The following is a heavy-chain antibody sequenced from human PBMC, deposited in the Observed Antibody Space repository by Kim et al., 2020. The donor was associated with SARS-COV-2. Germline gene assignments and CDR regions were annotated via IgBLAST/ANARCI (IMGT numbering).Heavy chain of an antibody. D-gene: IGHD3-10*01. CDR1: GGSISSYY. CDR2: IYYSGST. Sequence: SETLSLTCTVSGGSISSYYWSWIRQPPGKGLEWIGYIYYSGSTNYNPSLKSRVTISVDTSKNQFSLKLSSVTAADTAVYYCARVGYYYGSGSYYMGPYYFDYWGQGTLVTVSS. J-gene: IGHJ4*02. V-gene: IGHV4-59*01. CDR3: ARVGYYYGSGSYYMGPYYFDY.